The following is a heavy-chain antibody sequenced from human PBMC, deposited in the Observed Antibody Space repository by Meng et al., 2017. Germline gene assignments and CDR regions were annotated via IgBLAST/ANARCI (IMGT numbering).Heavy chain of an antibody. CDR1: GFTVSSNY. D-gene: IGHD6-13*01. CDR2: IYSGGST. CDR3: ARGPRYSSSWYDAFVI. J-gene: IGHJ3*02. V-gene: IGHV3-66*02. Sequence: GSSLKISCAASGFTVSSNYMSWVRQAPGKGLEWVSVIYSGGSTYYADSVKGRFTISRDNSKNTLYLQMNSLRAEDTAVYYCARGPRYSSSWYDAFVIWGQGKTV.